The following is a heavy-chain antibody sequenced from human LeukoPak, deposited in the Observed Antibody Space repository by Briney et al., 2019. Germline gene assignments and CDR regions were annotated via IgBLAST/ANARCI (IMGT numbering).Heavy chain of an antibody. CDR3: AREWQQLVAGADFYHYHMDV. D-gene: IGHD6-13*01. J-gene: IGHJ6*03. CDR1: GDTFSCYY. Sequence: ASVKVSCKTSGDTFSCYYIHWVRQAPGQGPAWMGWINPVSGGTYYAEKFQCRVTMTRDASITTAYMELDRLRSNDTAVYFCAREWQQLVAGADFYHYHMDVWGRGTTVIV. V-gene: IGHV1-2*02. CDR2: INPVSGGT.